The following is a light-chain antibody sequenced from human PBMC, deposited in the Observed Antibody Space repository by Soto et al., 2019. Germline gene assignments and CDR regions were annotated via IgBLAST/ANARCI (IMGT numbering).Light chain of an antibody. J-gene: IGLJ2*01. CDR3: ASYQAL. CDR2: END. CDR1: NSNVGHFNL. Sequence: QSALTQPASVSASPGQSITISCTGTNSNVGHFNLVSWYQQHPGKAPQLIIYENDKRPSGVSDRFSGSKSGSTASLTISGLQAEDEADYYCASYQALFGEGTKLTVL. V-gene: IGLV2-14*02.